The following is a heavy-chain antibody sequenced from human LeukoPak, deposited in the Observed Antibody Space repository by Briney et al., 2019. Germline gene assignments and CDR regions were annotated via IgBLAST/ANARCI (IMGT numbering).Heavy chain of an antibody. D-gene: IGHD4-11*01. CDR1: GFTFSSYA. J-gene: IGHJ4*02. CDR3: AKLPGGSVTTDYFDY. V-gene: IGHV3-23*01. CDR2: ISGSGGST. Sequence: PGGSLRLSCAASGFTFSSYAMSWVRQAPGKGLEWVSAISGSGGSTYYADPVKGRFTISRDNSKNTLYLQMNSLRAEDTAVYYCAKLPGGSVTTDYFDYWGQGTLVTVSS.